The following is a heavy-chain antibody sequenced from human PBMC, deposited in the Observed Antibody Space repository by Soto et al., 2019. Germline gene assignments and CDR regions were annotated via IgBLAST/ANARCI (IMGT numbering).Heavy chain of an antibody. CDR2: IWYDGSNK. D-gene: IGHD2-2*02. J-gene: IGHJ4*02. Sequence: GGSLRLSCAASGFTFSSYGMHWVRQAPGKGLEWVAVIWYDGSNKYYADSVKGRFTISRDNSKNTLYLQMNSLRAEDTAVYYCAGDGIGYRSSTRCYRLDYWGQGTLATVYS. V-gene: IGHV3-33*01. CDR1: GFTFSSYG. CDR3: AGDGIGYRSSTRCYRLDY.